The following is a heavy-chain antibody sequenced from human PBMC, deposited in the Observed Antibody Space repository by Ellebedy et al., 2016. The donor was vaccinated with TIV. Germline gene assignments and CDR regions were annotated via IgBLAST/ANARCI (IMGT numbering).Heavy chain of an antibody. D-gene: IGHD6-13*01. CDR1: GGSFSGYY. Sequence: MPSETLSLTCAVYGGSFSGYYWSWIRQPPGKGLEWIGYIYYSGSTNYNPSLKSRVTISVDTSKNQFSLKLSSVTAADTAVYYCAITRSSSQNWFDPWGQGTLVTVSS. CDR2: IYYSGST. V-gene: IGHV4-59*08. J-gene: IGHJ5*02. CDR3: AITRSSSQNWFDP.